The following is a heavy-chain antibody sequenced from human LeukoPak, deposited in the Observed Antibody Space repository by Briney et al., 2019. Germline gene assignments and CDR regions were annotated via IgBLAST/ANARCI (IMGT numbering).Heavy chain of an antibody. D-gene: IGHD1-26*01. CDR2: ISGDGSVT. V-gene: IGHV3-23*01. CDR3: AKDKRGGSDYVYFDH. CDR1: GFAFDSYA. J-gene: IGHJ4*02. Sequence: SGGSLRLSCAASGFAFDSYAMNWVRLAPGKGLEWVSTISGDGSVTYFADSVRGRFTISRDNSKDTLYLHMNRLRAEDTAIYFCAKDKRGGSDYVYFDHWGQGTLVTVSS.